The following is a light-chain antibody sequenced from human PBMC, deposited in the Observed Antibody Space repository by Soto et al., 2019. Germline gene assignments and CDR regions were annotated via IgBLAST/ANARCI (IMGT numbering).Light chain of an antibody. CDR1: QSINNY. V-gene: IGKV3-11*01. Sequence: EIVLTQSPAALSLSPGGRATLSCRVSQSINNYLVWYQQKHGQAPRLLIYDASTSATGIPARFSGSGSGTDFTLTISSLEPEDFGVYYCQQHDSWPLTFGGGTKVEIK. CDR3: QQHDSWPLT. J-gene: IGKJ4*01. CDR2: DAS.